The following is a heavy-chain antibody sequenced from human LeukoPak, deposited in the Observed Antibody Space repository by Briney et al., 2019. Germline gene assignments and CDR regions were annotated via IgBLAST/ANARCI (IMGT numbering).Heavy chain of an antibody. CDR1: GYTFTGYY. Sequence: ASVKVSCKASGYTFTGYYMHWVRQAPGQGLEWMGWINPNSGGTNYAQKFQGRVTMTRDTSISTAYMELSRLRSDDTAVYYCARVPGAYSGNHDFLGQETLVTVSS. D-gene: IGHD1-26*01. CDR3: ARVPGAYSGNHDF. J-gene: IGHJ4*02. V-gene: IGHV1-2*02. CDR2: INPNSGGT.